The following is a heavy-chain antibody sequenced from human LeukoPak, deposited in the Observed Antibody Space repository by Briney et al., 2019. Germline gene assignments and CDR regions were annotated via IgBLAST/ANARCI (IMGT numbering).Heavy chain of an antibody. V-gene: IGHV1-2*06. J-gene: IGHJ4*02. D-gene: IGHD1-1*01. CDR3: ATGLERPYYFDY. CDR1: GYTVTSYY. CDR2: INPNSGGT. Sequence: ASVKVSCKASGYTVTSYYMHWVRQAPGQGLEWMGRINPNSGGTNYAQKFQGRVTMTRDTSISTAYMELSRLRSDDTAVYYCATGLERPYYFDYWGQGTLVTVSS.